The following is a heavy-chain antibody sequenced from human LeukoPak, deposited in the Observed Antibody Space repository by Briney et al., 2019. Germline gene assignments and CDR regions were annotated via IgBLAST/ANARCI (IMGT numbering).Heavy chain of an antibody. CDR1: GGSISPYY. Sequence: PSETLSLTCSVSGGSISPYYLSWIRQPPGKGLEWIGYIFYNGNTNYNPSLKSRVTISVDTSKNQFSLKLSSVTAADTAVYYCARKAANSGAFDVWGLGTMVTVSS. J-gene: IGHJ3*01. D-gene: IGHD6-25*01. CDR3: ARKAANSGAFDV. V-gene: IGHV4-59*08. CDR2: IFYNGNT.